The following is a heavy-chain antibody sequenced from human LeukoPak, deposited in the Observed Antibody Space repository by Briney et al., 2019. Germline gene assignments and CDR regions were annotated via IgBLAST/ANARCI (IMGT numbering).Heavy chain of an antibody. Sequence: GGSLRLSCAASGFTVSSNYMSWVRQAPGKGLEWVSVIYSGGSTYYADSVKGGFTISRDNSKNTLYLQMNSLRAEDTAVYYCAREPSTVTKGGYYYGMDVWGQGTTVTVSS. CDR2: IYSGGST. CDR3: AREPSTVTKGGYYYGMDV. CDR1: GFTVSSNY. D-gene: IGHD4-17*01. J-gene: IGHJ6*02. V-gene: IGHV3-66*01.